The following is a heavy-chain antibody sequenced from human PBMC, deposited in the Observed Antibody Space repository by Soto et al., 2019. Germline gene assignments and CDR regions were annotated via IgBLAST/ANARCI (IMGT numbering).Heavy chain of an antibody. J-gene: IGHJ4*02. CDR1: GFTFSSYA. Sequence: EVQLVESGGGLVQPGGSLRLSCAASGFTFSSYAKHWVRQAPGTGLEYVSAISSNGGSTYYASSVKGRFTISRDNSKNTLYLQMGSLRAEDMAVYYCARTPYSSGWYYFDYWGQGTLVTVSS. V-gene: IGHV3-64*01. CDR2: ISSNGGST. CDR3: ARTPYSSGWYYFDY. D-gene: IGHD6-19*01.